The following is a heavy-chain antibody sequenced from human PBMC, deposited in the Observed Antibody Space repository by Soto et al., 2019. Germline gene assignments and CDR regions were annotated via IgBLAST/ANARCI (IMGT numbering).Heavy chain of an antibody. Sequence: PSETLSLTCTVSGGSVSSGSYYWSCIRQPPGKGLDWIGYIYYSGSTNYNPSLKSRVTISVDTSKNQFSLKLSSVTAADTAVYYCARDYDYGGNFQYWFDPWGQGTLVPV. J-gene: IGHJ5*02. D-gene: IGHD4-17*01. CDR2: IYYSGST. CDR3: ARDYDYGGNFQYWFDP. CDR1: GGSVSSGSYY. V-gene: IGHV4-61*01.